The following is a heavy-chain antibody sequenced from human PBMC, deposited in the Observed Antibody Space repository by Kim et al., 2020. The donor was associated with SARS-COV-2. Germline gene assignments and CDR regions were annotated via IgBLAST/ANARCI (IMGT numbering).Heavy chain of an antibody. CDR2: ISTNTGNP. CDR3: ASIRCAFDV. J-gene: IGHJ3*01. CDR1: GYTFNNNA. D-gene: IGHD2-21*01. V-gene: IGHV7-4-1*02. Sequence: ASVKVSCKGSGYTFNNNAMVWVRQAPGQGLEWMGWISTNTGNPKSAQGFTGRFVFSLDTSVNTAYLQISSLKAEDTAVYYCASIRCAFDVW.